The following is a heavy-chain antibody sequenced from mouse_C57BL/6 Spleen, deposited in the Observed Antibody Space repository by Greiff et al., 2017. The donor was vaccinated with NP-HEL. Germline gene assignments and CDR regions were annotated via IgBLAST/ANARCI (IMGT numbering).Heavy chain of an antibody. Sequence: VQLQQSGAELAKPGASVKLSCKASGYTFTSYWMHWVKQRPGQGLEWIGYINPSSGYTKYNQKFKDKATLTADKSSSTAYMQLSSLTYEDSAVYYCAIGLLCSNYYVYSMDYWGQGTSVTVSS. V-gene: IGHV1-7*01. CDR3: AIGLLCSNYYVYSMDY. J-gene: IGHJ4*01. CDR1: GYTFTSYW. CDR2: INPSSGYT. D-gene: IGHD2-5*01.